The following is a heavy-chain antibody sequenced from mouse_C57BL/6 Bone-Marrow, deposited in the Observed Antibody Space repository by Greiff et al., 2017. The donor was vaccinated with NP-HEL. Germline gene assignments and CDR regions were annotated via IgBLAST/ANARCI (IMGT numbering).Heavy chain of an antibody. J-gene: IGHJ3*01. CDR2: IDPSDSYT. V-gene: IGHV1-59*01. Sequence: VQLQQPGAELVRPGTSVKLSCKASGYTFTSYWMHWVKQRPGQGLEWIGVIDPSDSYTNYNQKFKGKATLTVDTSSSTACMQLSSLTSEDSAVYYCARNYYYGSSPAWFAYWGQGTLVTVSA. D-gene: IGHD1-1*01. CDR1: GYTFTSYW. CDR3: ARNYYYGSSPAWFAY.